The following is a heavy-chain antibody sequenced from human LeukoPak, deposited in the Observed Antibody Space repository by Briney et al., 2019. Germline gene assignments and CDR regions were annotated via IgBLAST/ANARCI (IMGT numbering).Heavy chain of an antibody. CDR2: ISSSSSYI. CDR3: ARVGGNYSDRNGYPSDAFDI. CDR1: GFTFSSYS. J-gene: IGHJ3*02. D-gene: IGHD3-22*01. Sequence: GGSLRLSCAASGFTFSSYSMNWVRQAPGKGLEWVSSISSSSSYIYYADSVKGRFTISRDNAKNSLYLQMNSLRAEDTAVYYCARVGGNYSDRNGYPSDAFDIWGQGTMVTVSS. V-gene: IGHV3-21*01.